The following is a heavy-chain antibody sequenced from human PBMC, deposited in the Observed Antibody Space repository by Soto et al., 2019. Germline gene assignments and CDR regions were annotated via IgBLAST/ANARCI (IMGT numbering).Heavy chain of an antibody. CDR1: GLSLSTIGEG. V-gene: IGHV2-5*02. J-gene: IGHJ6*02. CDR2: VYWDDDK. Sequence: QITLKESGPTLVKPTQTLTLTCTFSGLSLSTIGEGVGWIRQPPGKALEWLALVYWDDDKRHRPSLKSRHTTTKHTSVQQVVLTMTHKGPLDPATSYCLQTRRGGASLQSYPSHSHYGLDACGQGTTVTVSS. CDR3: LQTRRGGASLQSYPSHSHYGLDA. D-gene: IGHD2-21*01.